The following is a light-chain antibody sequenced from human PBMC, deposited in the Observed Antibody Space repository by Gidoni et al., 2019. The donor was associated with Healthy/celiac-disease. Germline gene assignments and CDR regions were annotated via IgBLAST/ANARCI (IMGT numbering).Light chain of an antibody. CDR1: QSVSSN. CDR3: QQYNNWPPFT. CDR2: GAS. Sequence: EIVITQSPATLSVSPGERATLSCRASQSVSSNLAWYQQKPGQAPRLLIYGASTRATGIPARFSGSWSGTEFTLTISSLQSEDFAVYYCQQYNNWPPFTFGPGTKVDIK. V-gene: IGKV3-15*01. J-gene: IGKJ3*01.